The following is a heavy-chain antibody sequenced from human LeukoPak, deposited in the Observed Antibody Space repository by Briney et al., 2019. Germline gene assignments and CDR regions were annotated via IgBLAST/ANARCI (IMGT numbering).Heavy chain of an antibody. J-gene: IGHJ4*02. D-gene: IGHD1-26*01. CDR1: GGSFSGYY. CDR2: INHSGST. Sequence: PSETLSLTCAVYGGSFSGYYWSWIRQPPGKGLEWIGEINHSGSTNYNPSLKSRVTISVDTSKNQFSLKVSSVTAADTAVYYCSRRPRNSGSYDGPSGLDYWGQGNLVTVSS. V-gene: IGHV4-34*01. CDR3: SRRPRNSGSYDGPSGLDY.